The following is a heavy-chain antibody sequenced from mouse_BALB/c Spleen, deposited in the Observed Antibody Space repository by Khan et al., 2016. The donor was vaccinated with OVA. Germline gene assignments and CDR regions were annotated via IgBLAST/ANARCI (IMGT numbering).Heavy chain of an antibody. CDR1: GFTFSDYG. Sequence: EVELVESGGGLVQPGGSRKLSCAASGFTFSDYGMAWVRQAPGKGPEWIAFISNLAYSIYSADTVTGRFTISRENAKNTLYLEMSSLRSEDTAMYYCARSWAMDYWGQGTSVTVSS. CDR2: ISNLAYSI. CDR3: ARSWAMDY. J-gene: IGHJ4*01. V-gene: IGHV5-15*02.